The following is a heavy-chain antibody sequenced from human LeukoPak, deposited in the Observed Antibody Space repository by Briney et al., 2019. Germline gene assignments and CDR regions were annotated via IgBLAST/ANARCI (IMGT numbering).Heavy chain of an antibody. D-gene: IGHD2-15*01. J-gene: IGHJ6*03. V-gene: IGHV2-70*11. CDR1: GFSLSTSGMC. CDR2: IDWDDDK. Sequence: SGPTLVNPTQTLTLTCTFSGFSLSTSGMCVSWIRQPPGKALEWLARIDWDDDKYYSTSLKTRLTISKDTSRNQVVLTMTNMDPVDTATYYCARILVAPRYYYYMDVWGKGTTVTVSS. CDR3: ARILVAPRYYYYMDV.